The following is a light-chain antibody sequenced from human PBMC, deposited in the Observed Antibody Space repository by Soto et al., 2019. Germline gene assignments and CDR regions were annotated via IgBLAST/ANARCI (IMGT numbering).Light chain of an antibody. Sequence: EIVLTQSPATLSLSPGERATLSCRAGQTVSSNYLAWCQQRPGQAPRLLIYGASTRAAGSPDRFSGSGSGTDFTLTITRLEPEDSAVYFCQQYTGPPTTFGQGTRLEI. CDR3: QQYTGPPTT. V-gene: IGKV3-20*01. J-gene: IGKJ5*01. CDR2: GAS. CDR1: QTVSSNY.